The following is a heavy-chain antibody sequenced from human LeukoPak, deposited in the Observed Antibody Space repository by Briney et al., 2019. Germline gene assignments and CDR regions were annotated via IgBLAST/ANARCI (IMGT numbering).Heavy chain of an antibody. V-gene: IGHV3-23*01. J-gene: IGHJ2*01. Sequence: PSGGSLRLSCAASGFTSSSYGMHWVRQAPGKGLEWVSSLSGSGGSTYYADSVKGRFTISRDDSKNTLYLQMNSLRAEDTAIYYCAKEWLGGWYFDVWGRGTLVTVSS. CDR3: AKEWLGGWYFDV. D-gene: IGHD3-16*01. CDR1: GFTSSSYG. CDR2: LSGSGGST.